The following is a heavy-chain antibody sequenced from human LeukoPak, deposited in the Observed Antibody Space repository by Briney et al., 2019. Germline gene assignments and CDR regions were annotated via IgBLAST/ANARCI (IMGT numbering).Heavy chain of an antibody. J-gene: IGHJ4*02. V-gene: IGHV4-59*01. CDR2: IYYSGSI. CDR1: GASISSYY. D-gene: IGHD3-22*01. Sequence: SETLSLICTVSGASISSYYWSWIRQPPGKGLEWIGDIYYSGSIKYNPSLKSRVTMSVDTSKNQFSLKLSSVTAADTAIYYCARENPSGYYNRPIDYWGQGTLVTVSS. CDR3: ARENPSGYYNRPIDY.